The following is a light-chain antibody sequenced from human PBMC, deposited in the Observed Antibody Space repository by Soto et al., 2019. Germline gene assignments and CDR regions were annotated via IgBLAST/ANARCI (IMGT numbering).Light chain of an antibody. CDR3: SSYTTYSTVL. J-gene: IGLJ2*01. V-gene: IGLV2-14*03. CDR2: DVN. CDR1: SSDVGGYNY. Sequence: QSALTQPASVSGSPGQSITISCTGSSSDVGGYNYVSWYQQHPGKAPKLIIYDVNNRPSGVSNRFSGSKSGNTASLTISGLQAEDKGEYYCSSYTTYSTVLFGGGTKVTVL.